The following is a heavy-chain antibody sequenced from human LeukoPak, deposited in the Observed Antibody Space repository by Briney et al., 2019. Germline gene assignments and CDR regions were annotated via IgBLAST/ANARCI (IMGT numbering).Heavy chain of an antibody. J-gene: IGHJ4*02. D-gene: IGHD5-18*01. CDR2: INPSGGST. CDR1: GYTFTSYY. CDR3: ARDLGFKSGYSYGLGY. Sequence: ASVKVSCKASGYTFTSYYMHWVRQAPGQGLEWMGIINPSGGSTSYAQKFQGRVTMTRDTSTSTVYMELSSLRSEDTAVYYCARDLGFKSGYSYGLGYWGQGTLVTVSS. V-gene: IGHV1-46*01.